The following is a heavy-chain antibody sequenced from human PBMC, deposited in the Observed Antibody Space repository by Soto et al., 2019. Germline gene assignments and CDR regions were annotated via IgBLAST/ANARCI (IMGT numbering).Heavy chain of an antibody. J-gene: IGHJ6*02. V-gene: IGHV3-30-3*01. Sequence: QVQLVESGGGVVQPGRSLRLSCAASGFTFSSYAMHWVRQATGKGLEWVAVISYDGSNKYYADSVKGRFTISRDNSKNTLYLQMNSLRAEDTAVYYWARFDGRYGMDVWGQGTTVTVAS. CDR2: ISYDGSNK. CDR1: GFTFSSYA. CDR3: ARFDGRYGMDV.